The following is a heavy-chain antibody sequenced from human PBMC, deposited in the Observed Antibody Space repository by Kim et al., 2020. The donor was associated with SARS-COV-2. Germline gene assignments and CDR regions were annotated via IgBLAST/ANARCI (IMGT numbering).Heavy chain of an antibody. D-gene: IGHD4-17*01. CDR1: GFTFSSYA. V-gene: IGHV3-30*04. CDR2: ISYDGSNK. Sequence: GGSLRLSCAASGFTFSSYAMHWVRQAPGKGLEWVAVISYDGSNKYYADSVKGRFTISRDNSKNTLYLQMNSLRAEDTAVYYCARNPTVTTFFDYWGQGTLVTVSS. J-gene: IGHJ4*02. CDR3: ARNPTVTTFFDY.